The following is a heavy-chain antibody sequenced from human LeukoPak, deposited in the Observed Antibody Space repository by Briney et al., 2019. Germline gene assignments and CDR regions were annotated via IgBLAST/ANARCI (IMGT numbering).Heavy chain of an antibody. CDR1: GYTFTSYD. V-gene: IGHV1-8*01. D-gene: IGHD3-10*01. CDR2: MNPNSGNT. CDR3: ARGLGVRGVIYGMDV. Sequence: ASVKVSCKASGYTFTSYDINWVRQATGQGLEWMGWMNPNSGNTGYAQKFQGRVTMTRNTSISAAYMELSSLRSEDTAVYYCARGLGVRGVIYGMDVWGQGTTVTVSS. J-gene: IGHJ6*02.